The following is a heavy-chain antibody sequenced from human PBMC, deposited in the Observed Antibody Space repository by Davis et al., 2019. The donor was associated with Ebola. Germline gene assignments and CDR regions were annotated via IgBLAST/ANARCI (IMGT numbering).Heavy chain of an antibody. V-gene: IGHV1-8*03. D-gene: IGHD6-6*01. CDR1: GYTFTSYG. CDR2: MNPNSGNT. CDR3: ARYSSSSGNFDY. J-gene: IGHJ4*02. Sequence: ASVKVSCKASGYTFTSYGINWVRQATGQGLEWMGWMNPNSGNTGYAQKFQGRVTITRNTSISTAYMELSSLRSEDTAVYYCARYSSSSGNFDYWGQGTLVTVSS.